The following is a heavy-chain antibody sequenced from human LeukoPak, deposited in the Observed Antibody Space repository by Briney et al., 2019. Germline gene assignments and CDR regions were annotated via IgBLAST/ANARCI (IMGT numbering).Heavy chain of an antibody. CDR1: GGSISSGGYS. D-gene: IGHD2-15*01. CDR3: ARESPDCSGGSCYSRVFDY. Sequence: SQTLSLTCAVSGGSISSGGYSWSWIRQPPGKGLEWIGYIYHSGSTYYNPSLKSRVTISVDRSKDQFSLKLSSVTAADTAVYYCARESPDCSGGSCYSRVFDYWGQGTLVTVSS. CDR2: IYHSGST. V-gene: IGHV4-30-2*01. J-gene: IGHJ4*02.